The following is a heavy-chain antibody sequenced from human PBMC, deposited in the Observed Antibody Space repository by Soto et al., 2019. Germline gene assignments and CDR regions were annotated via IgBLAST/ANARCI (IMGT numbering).Heavy chain of an antibody. Sequence: GGSLRLSCAASGFTFSSYSMNWVRQAPGKGLEWVSYISSSSSTIYYPGSVKGRFTISRENAKNSLYLQMNSLRAGDTAVYYCARSPSMDVWGKGTTVTVSS. CDR1: GFTFSSYS. V-gene: IGHV3-48*01. J-gene: IGHJ6*03. CDR2: ISSSSSTI. CDR3: ARSPSMDV.